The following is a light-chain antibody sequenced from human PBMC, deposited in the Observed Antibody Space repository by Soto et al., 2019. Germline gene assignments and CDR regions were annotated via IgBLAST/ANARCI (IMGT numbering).Light chain of an antibody. V-gene: IGLV2-11*01. CDR2: DVT. CDR1: SNNY. CDR3: CSSSGTDTEVV. Sequence: QSALTQPRSVSGSPGQSVTISCTGISNNYVSWYQQHPGKVPKVIVYDVTLRPSGVSDRFSGSRSGNTASLAISGLRAEDEADYYCCSSSGTDTEVVFGGGTKVTVL. J-gene: IGLJ2*01.